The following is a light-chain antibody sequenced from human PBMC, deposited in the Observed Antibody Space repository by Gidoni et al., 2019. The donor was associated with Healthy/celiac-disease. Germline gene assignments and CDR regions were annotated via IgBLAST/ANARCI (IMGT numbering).Light chain of an antibody. Sequence: SYELTQPPSVTVSPGQTASITCSGDKLGDKYACWYQQKPGQSPVRVIYQDSKLPSGIPERFSGSNSGNTATLTISGTHAMDEADYYCQAWDSSTVVFGGGTKLTVL. CDR2: QDS. CDR1: KLGDKY. J-gene: IGLJ2*01. V-gene: IGLV3-1*01. CDR3: QAWDSSTVV.